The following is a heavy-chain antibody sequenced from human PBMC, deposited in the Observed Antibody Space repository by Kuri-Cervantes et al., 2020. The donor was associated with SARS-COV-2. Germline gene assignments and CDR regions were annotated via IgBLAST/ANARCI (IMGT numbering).Heavy chain of an antibody. CDR2: INHSGST. CDR3: ARGLGSGYYYGSFDY. V-gene: IGHV4-39*07. Sequence: ESLKISCTFSCGSISSSSHYWGWIRQPPGKGLEWIGEINHSGSTNYNPSLKSRVTIAVDTSKNQFSLKRSSLTAADTAVYYCARGLGSGYYYGSFDYWGQGTLVTVSS. J-gene: IGHJ4*02. CDR1: CGSISSSSHY. D-gene: IGHD3-22*01.